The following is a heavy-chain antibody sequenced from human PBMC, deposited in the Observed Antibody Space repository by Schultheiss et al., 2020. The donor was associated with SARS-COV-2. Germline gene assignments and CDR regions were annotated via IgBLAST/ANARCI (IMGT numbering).Heavy chain of an antibody. V-gene: IGHV3-23*01. D-gene: IGHD1-26*01. Sequence: GGSLRLSCAASGFTFSTYAINWVRQAPGKGLEWVSAISGRGTGTYYADSVKGRFTISRDNSKNTLYLQMSSLRAEDTAVYYCASGLVGAIDYWGQGTLVTVSS. CDR3: ASGLVGAIDY. CDR2: ISGRGTGT. CDR1: GFTFSTYA. J-gene: IGHJ4*02.